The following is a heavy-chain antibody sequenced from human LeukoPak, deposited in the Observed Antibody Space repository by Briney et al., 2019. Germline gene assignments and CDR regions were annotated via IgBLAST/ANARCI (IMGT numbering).Heavy chain of an antibody. Sequence: GGSLRLSCVASGLTFYDFSDYYMSWIRQAPGKGLEWLSYISKGGDTIYYADSVKGRFTISRDNSKNTLFLQMNSLRAEDTAIYYCAKKVGLVSAPLYYFDVWGQGTLVTVSS. CDR3: AKKVGLVSAPLYYFDV. CDR2: ISKGGDTI. J-gene: IGHJ4*02. CDR1: GLTFYDFSDYY. V-gene: IGHV3-11*01. D-gene: IGHD5/OR15-5a*01.